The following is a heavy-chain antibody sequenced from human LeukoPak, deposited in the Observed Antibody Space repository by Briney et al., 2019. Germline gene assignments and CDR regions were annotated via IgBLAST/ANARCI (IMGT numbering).Heavy chain of an antibody. Sequence: GGSLRLSCAASGFTVSSNYMSWVRQAPGKGLEWVSVIYSGGSTYYADSVKGRLTISRDNSKNTLYLQMNSLRAEDTAVYYCARAGYYDSSGLFGAFDIWGQGTMVTVSS. D-gene: IGHD3-22*01. CDR3: ARAGYYDSSGLFGAFDI. CDR1: GFTVSSNY. J-gene: IGHJ3*02. CDR2: IYSGGST. V-gene: IGHV3-66*02.